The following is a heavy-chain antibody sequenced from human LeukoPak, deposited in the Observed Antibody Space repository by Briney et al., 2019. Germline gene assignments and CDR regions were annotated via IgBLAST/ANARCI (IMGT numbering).Heavy chain of an antibody. CDR3: ARALVGAPRPNDAFAL. J-gene: IGHJ3*01. D-gene: IGHD1-26*01. CDR1: GYTFTRYY. Sequence: ASVKVSCKASGYTFTRYYMHWVRQAPGQGLEWMGIINPSGGSTSYAQGFQGRVTMTRDTSTSTVYMELSSLRSEDTAVYYCARALVGAPRPNDAFALWGQGTMVTVSS. V-gene: IGHV1-46*01. CDR2: INPSGGST.